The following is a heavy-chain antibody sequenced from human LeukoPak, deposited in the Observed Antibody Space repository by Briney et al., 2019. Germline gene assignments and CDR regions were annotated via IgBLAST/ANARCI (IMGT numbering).Heavy chain of an antibody. CDR3: ARAVGVVVITDWFDP. CDR2: IYYSGST. V-gene: IGHV4-39*07. Sequence: ASETLSLTCTVSGGSIGSSTYYWGWVRQPPGKGLEWIGSIYYSGSTYYNPSLKSRVTISVDTSKNQFSLKLSSVTAADTAVYYCARAVGVVVITDWFDPWGQGTLVTVSS. D-gene: IGHD3-22*01. CDR1: GGSIGSSTYY. J-gene: IGHJ5*02.